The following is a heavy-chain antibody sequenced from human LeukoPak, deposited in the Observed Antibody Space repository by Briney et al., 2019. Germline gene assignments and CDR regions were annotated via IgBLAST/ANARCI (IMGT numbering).Heavy chain of an antibody. V-gene: IGHV4-34*01. CDR2: INHSGST. D-gene: IGHD1-26*01. J-gene: IGHJ4*02. Sequence: PSETLSLTCAVYGGSFSGYYWSWIRQPPGKGLEWIGEINHSGSTNYNPSLKSRVTISVDTSKNQFSLKLSPVTAADTAVYYCARGGELAFDYWDQGTLVTVSS. CDR3: ARGGELAFDY. CDR1: GGSFSGYY.